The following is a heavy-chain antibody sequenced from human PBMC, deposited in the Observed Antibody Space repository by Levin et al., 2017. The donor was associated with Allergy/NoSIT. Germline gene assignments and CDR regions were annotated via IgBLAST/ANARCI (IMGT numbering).Heavy chain of an antibody. CDR3: ARHPKHSSGYDNAFDI. D-gene: IGHD5-12*01. J-gene: IGHJ3*02. Sequence: GESLKISCKGSGYSFTSYWIGWVRQMPGKGLEWMGIIYPGDSDTRYSPSFQGQVTISADKSISTAYLQWSSLKASDTAMYYCARHPKHSSGYDNAFDIWGQGTMVTVSS. V-gene: IGHV5-51*01. CDR2: IYPGDSDT. CDR1: GYSFTSYW.